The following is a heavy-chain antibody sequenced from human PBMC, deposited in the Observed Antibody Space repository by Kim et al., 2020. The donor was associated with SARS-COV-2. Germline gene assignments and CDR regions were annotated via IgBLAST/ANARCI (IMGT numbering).Heavy chain of an antibody. J-gene: IGHJ4*02. CDR2: T. CDR3: ARQLHWNDFDY. D-gene: IGHD1-1*01. V-gene: IGHV5-51*01. Sequence: TRYRPSLQGQVTSTADKSISTAYLQWSSRKASDTAMYYCARQLHWNDFDYWGQGTLVTVSS.